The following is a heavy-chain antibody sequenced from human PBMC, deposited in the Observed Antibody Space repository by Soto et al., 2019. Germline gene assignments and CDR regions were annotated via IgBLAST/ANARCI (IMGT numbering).Heavy chain of an antibody. Sequence: PSETLSLTCTVSGGSISSYYWSWIRQPPGKGLEWIGYIYYSGSTNYNPSLKSRVTISVDTSKNQFSLKLSSVTAADTAVYYCAKALGELSPESYDYWGQGTLVTVSS. CDR1: GGSISSYY. D-gene: IGHD3-16*02. J-gene: IGHJ4*02. V-gene: IGHV4-59*01. CDR3: AKALGELSPESYDY. CDR2: IYYSGST.